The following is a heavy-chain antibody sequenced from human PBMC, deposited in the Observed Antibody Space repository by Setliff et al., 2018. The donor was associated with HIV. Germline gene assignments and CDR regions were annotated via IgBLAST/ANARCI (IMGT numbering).Heavy chain of an antibody. V-gene: IGHV3-53*01. Sequence: PGGSLRLSCAASGFNVSSNYMSWVRQAPGKGLDCVSVIYSSGGTYYADSVKGRFTISRDSSNDILYLQMSSLRVGDTAVYYCTMAPRLESTYGVDVWGQGTTVTVSS. J-gene: IGHJ6*02. CDR3: TMAPRLESTYGVDV. CDR2: IYSSGGT. D-gene: IGHD3-3*01. CDR1: GFNVSSNY.